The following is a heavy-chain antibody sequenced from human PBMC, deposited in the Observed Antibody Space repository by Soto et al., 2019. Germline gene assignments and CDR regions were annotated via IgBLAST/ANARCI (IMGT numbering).Heavy chain of an antibody. CDR2: IFYDVSNK. D-gene: IGHD3-10*02. CDR3: DRDVAVFLTYVRGQYGLDV. CDR1: AFNFNRYG. V-gene: IGHV3-33*01. J-gene: IGHJ6*02. Sequence: QEELVESGGGVVQPGKSLRLSCTASAFNFNRYGMHLVRQFPGKWLEWVAVIFYDVSNKYYADYVKGRFTISRDNSKNTLYLQMISLRADYTAVYYCDRDVAVFLTYVRGQYGLDVGGQGTTVTVS.